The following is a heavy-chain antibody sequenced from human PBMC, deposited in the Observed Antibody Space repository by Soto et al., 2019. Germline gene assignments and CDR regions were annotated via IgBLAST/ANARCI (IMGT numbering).Heavy chain of an antibody. CDR3: VKERVVATTSAVHFDY. CDR1: GFTFSTYA. V-gene: IGHV3-23*01. D-gene: IGHD5-12*01. J-gene: IGHJ4*02. CDR2: ISGRGGGT. Sequence: EVQLLESGGGLVQPGGSLRLSCAASGFTFSTYAMNWVRQAPGKGLEWVSGISGRGGGTYYADSVKGRFTISRDNSKNTLYVQMNSLRVEDTAVYNGVKERVVATTSAVHFDYWGQGTLVTVSS.